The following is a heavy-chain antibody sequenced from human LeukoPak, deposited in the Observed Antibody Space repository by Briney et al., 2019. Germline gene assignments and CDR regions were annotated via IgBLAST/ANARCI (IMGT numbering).Heavy chain of an antibody. Sequence: ASVKVSCKVSGYTLSQFSTHWVRQAPGKGLEWLGVFNLENGETVYAHKFQGRLTMTEDTSTDTAYMELNSLRSEDTPVYYWGLFWLGVAPWKYGGGGTLVTVPS. D-gene: IGHD3-10*01. V-gene: IGHV1-24*01. CDR2: FNLENGET. J-gene: IGHJ4*02. CDR3: GLFWLGVAPWKY. CDR1: GYTLSQFS.